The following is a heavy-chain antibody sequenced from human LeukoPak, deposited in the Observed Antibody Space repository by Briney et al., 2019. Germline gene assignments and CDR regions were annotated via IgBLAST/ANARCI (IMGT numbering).Heavy chain of an antibody. V-gene: IGHV4-38-2*02. Sequence: KPSETLSLTCTVSGYSISSGYYWGWIRQPPGKGLEWIGSIYHSGSTYYNPSLKSRVTISVDTSKNQFSLKLSSVTAADTAVYYCASVGLAGTGYYYYYYMDVWGKGATVTVSS. CDR2: IYHSGST. CDR3: ASVGLAGTGYYYYYYMDV. CDR1: GYSISSGYY. D-gene: IGHD6-19*01. J-gene: IGHJ6*03.